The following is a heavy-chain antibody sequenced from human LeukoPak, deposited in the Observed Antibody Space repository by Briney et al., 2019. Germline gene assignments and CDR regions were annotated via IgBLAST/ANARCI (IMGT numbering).Heavy chain of an antibody. CDR3: ARVAAVAGTYYFDY. V-gene: IGHV4-4*02. J-gene: IGHJ4*02. CDR2: IYHSGST. CDR1: GGSISSSNW. D-gene: IGHD6-19*01. Sequence: PSETLPLTCAVSGGSISSSNWWSWVRPPPGKGLEWIGEIYHSGSTNYNPSLKSRVTISVDKSKNQFSLKLSSVTAADTAVYYCARVAAVAGTYYFDYWGQGTLVTVSS.